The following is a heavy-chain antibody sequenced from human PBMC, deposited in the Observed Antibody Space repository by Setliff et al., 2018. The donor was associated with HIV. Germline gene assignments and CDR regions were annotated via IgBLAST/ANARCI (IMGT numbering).Heavy chain of an antibody. CDR1: GFSFNNYW. CDR2: IKQDGSEK. CDR3: AKGGRDYNWWDLSYYYYYYMDV. Sequence: GESLKISCIASGFSFNNYWMNWVRQAPGKGLEWVANIKQDGSEKYYVDSVKGRFTIARDNANNSLYLQMNSLRAEDTAVYYCAKGGRDYNWWDLSYYYYYYMDVWGKGTTVTVSS. D-gene: IGHD4-4*01. V-gene: IGHV3-7*03. J-gene: IGHJ6*03.